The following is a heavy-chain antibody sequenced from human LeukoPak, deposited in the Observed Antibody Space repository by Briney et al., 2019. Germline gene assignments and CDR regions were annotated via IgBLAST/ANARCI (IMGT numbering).Heavy chain of an antibody. Sequence: KPSETPSLTCTVSGGSISSYYWSWIRQPPGKGLEWIGYIYYSGSTNYNPSLKSRVTISVDTSKNQFSLKLSSVTAADTAVYYCARATGRLRLGELSLSTLFFDYWGQGTLVTVSS. CDR1: GGSISSYY. V-gene: IGHV4-59*01. J-gene: IGHJ4*02. CDR3: ARATGRLRLGELSLSTLFFDY. D-gene: IGHD3-16*02. CDR2: IYYSGST.